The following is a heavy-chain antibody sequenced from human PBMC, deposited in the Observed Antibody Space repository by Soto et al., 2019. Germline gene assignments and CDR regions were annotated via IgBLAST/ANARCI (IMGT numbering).Heavy chain of an antibody. J-gene: IGHJ4*02. CDR3: AKIKGAITFLHFDN. Sequence: GGSLRLSCVDTTFTLKNYAMAWVRQAPGKGLEWVSALTETGGSTYYAASVKGRFTISRDNSRSTLYLQMDRLRVDDPAVYYCAKIKGAITFLHFDNWGQGTLVTVSS. CDR2: LTETGGST. D-gene: IGHD3-16*01. V-gene: IGHV3-23*01. CDR1: TFTLKNYA.